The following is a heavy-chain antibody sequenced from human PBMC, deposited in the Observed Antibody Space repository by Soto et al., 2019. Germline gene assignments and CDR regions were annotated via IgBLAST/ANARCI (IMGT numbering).Heavy chain of an antibody. CDR3: ARRGPGTYFDY. CDR1: GFTFSSYA. Sequence: EVQLLESGGGLVQPGGSLRLSCAASGFTFSSYAMNWVRQAPGKGLEWVSVISGSGGSTYYADSVKSRFTISRDNSKNTLYLQMNSLRAEDTAVYYCARRGPGTYFDYWGQGTLVTVSS. V-gene: IGHV3-23*01. J-gene: IGHJ4*02. CDR2: ISGSGGST. D-gene: IGHD6-13*01.